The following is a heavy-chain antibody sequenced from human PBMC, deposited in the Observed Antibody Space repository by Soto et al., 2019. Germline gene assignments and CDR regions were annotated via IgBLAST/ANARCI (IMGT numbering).Heavy chain of an antibody. D-gene: IGHD2-21*02. V-gene: IGHV1-69*01. CDR2: IIPIFGTA. CDR3: ATQFTVTAASYYYYGMDV. J-gene: IGHJ6*02. Sequence: QVPLVQSGAEVKKPGSSVKVSCKASGGTFSSYAISWVRQAPGQGLEWMGGIIPIFGTANYAQKFQGRVTITADESTSTAYMELSSLRSEDTAVYYCATQFTVTAASYYYYGMDVWGQGTTVTVSS. CDR1: GGTFSSYA.